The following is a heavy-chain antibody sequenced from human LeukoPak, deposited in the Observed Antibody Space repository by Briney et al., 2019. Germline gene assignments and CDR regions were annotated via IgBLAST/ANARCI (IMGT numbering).Heavy chain of an antibody. CDR1: GGSFSGYY. D-gene: IGHD3-22*01. CDR2: INHSGST. V-gene: IGHV4-34*01. J-gene: IGHJ3*02. CDR3: ARHSPYYYDSSGYYYARNDAFDI. Sequence: SETLSLTCAVYGGSFSGYYWSWIRQPPGKGLEWIGEINHSGSTNYNPSLKSRVTISVDTSKNQFSLKLSSVTAADTAVYYCARHSPYYYDSSGYYYARNDAFDIWGQGTMVTVSS.